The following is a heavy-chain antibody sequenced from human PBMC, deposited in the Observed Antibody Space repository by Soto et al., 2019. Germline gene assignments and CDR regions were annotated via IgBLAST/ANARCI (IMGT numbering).Heavy chain of an antibody. D-gene: IGHD5-18*01. V-gene: IGHV4-61*01. Sequence: SETLSLTCTVSGGSVSSGSYYWSWIRQPPGKGLEWIGYIYYSGSTNYNPSLKSRVTISVDTSKNQFSLKLSSVTAADTAVYYCERGGYSYGYGLYYYYGMEVWGQGTTVTVSS. CDR1: GGSVSSGSYY. CDR3: ERGGYSYGYGLYYYYGMEV. CDR2: IYYSGST. J-gene: IGHJ6*02.